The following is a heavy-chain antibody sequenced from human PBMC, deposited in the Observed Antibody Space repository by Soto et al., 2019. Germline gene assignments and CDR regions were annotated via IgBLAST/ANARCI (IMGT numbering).Heavy chain of an antibody. CDR2: FDPEDGET. CDR1: GYTLTELS. D-gene: IGHD6-19*01. Sequence: ASVKVSFKVSGYTLTELSMHWVRQAPGKGLEWMGGFDPEDGETIYAQKFQGRVTMTEDTSTDTAYMELSSLRSEDTAVYYCATVSPELIAVAGTYFDYWGQGTLVTVSS. V-gene: IGHV1-24*01. J-gene: IGHJ4*02. CDR3: ATVSPELIAVAGTYFDY.